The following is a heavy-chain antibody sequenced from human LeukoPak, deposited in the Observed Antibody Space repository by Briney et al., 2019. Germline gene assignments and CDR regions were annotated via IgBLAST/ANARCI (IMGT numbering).Heavy chain of an antibody. CDR2: TYYSGST. J-gene: IGHJ5*02. Sequence: SETLSLTCTVSGGSISSYHWSWIRQPPGKGLEWIGYTYYSGSTNYNPSLKSRVTISVDTSKNQFSLKLSSVTAADTAVYYCARDQVSSGWYGNWFDPWGQGTLVTVSS. D-gene: IGHD6-19*01. CDR1: GGSISSYH. V-gene: IGHV4-59*01. CDR3: ARDQVSSGWYGNWFDP.